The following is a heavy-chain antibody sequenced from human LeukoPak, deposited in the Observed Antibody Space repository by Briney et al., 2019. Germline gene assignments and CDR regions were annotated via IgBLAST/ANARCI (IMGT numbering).Heavy chain of an antibody. CDR1: GGSISTYY. CDR3: ARAISSGWFKNAFDI. J-gene: IGHJ3*02. Sequence: SETLSLTCTVSGGSISTYYWGWIRQPAGKRLEWIGRIYTSGSTNYNPSLESRVTMSVDTSKNQFSLNLSSVTAADTAVYYCARAISSGWFKNAFDIWGQGTMVTVSS. CDR2: IYTSGST. D-gene: IGHD6-19*01. V-gene: IGHV4-4*07.